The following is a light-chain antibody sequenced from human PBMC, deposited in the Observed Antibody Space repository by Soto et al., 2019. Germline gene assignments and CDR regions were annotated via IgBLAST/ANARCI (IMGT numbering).Light chain of an antibody. J-gene: IGLJ2*01. CDR3: QTWDTGISVV. Sequence: QSVLTQSPSASASLGASVKLTCTLSSGHSNYAIAWHQQQPEKGPRYLMKLNNDGSHSKGDGIPDRFSGSSSGSERYLTISRLQSEYESDYYCQTWDTGISVVFGGGTKLTVL. V-gene: IGLV4-69*01. CDR1: SGHSNYA. CDR2: LNNDGSH.